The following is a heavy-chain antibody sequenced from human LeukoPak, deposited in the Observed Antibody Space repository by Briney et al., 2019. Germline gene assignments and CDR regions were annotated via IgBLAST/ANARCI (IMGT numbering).Heavy chain of an antibody. CDR3: ARVKIVVVPSLDY. Sequence: PGRSLRLSCAASGFTFSSYAMHWVRQAPGKGLEWVAVISYDGSNKYYADSVKGRFTISRDNSKNTLYLQMNSLRAEDTAVYYCARVKIVVVPSLDYWGQGTLVTVSS. CDR2: ISYDGSNK. D-gene: IGHD3-22*01. J-gene: IGHJ4*02. CDR1: GFTFSSYA. V-gene: IGHV3-30-3*01.